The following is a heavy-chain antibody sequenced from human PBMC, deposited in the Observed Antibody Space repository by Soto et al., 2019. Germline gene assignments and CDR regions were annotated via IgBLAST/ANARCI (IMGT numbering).Heavy chain of an antibody. D-gene: IGHD2-15*01. Sequence: GGALRRSCAASGFTFSSNYMSWVRQAPGKGLEWVAVIYSGGSTYYADSVKGRFTISRDNSKNTLYLQMNSLRAEDTAVYYCARAPGYCSGGSCYPYYYGMDVWGQGTTVTVSS. CDR1: GFTFSSNY. CDR3: ARAPGYCSGGSCYPYYYGMDV. V-gene: IGHV3-53*01. J-gene: IGHJ6*02. CDR2: IYSGGST.